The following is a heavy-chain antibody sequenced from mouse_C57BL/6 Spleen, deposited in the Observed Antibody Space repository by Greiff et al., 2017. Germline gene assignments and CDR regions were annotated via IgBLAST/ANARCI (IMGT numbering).Heavy chain of an antibody. J-gene: IGHJ4*01. CDR3: ARDDPYAMDY. CDR2: IHPNSGST. D-gene: IGHD2-3*01. Sequence: QVQLQQSGAELVKPGASVKLSCKASGYTFTSYWMHWVKQRPGQGLEWIGMIHPNSGSTNYNEKFKSKATLTVDKSSSTAYMQLSSLTSEDSAVYYCARDDPYAMDYWGQGTSVTVSS. CDR1: GYTFTSYW. V-gene: IGHV1-64*01.